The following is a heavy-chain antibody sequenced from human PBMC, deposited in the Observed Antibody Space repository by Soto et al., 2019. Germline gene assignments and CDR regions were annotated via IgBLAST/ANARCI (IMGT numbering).Heavy chain of an antibody. V-gene: IGHV1-3*01. CDR2: INAGNGNT. CDR3: ARDSSGCYPYFDY. CDR1: GYTFTSYA. J-gene: IGHJ4*02. Sequence: GASVKVSCKASGYTFTSYAMHWVRQAPGQRLEWMGWINAGNGNTKYSQKFQGRVTITRDTSASTAYMELSSLRSEDTAVYYCARDSSGCYPYFDYWGQGTLVTVSS. D-gene: IGHD3-22*01.